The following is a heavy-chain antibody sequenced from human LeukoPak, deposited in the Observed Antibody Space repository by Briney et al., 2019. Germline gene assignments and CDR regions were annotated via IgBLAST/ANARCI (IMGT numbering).Heavy chain of an antibody. CDR2: IYYSGST. CDR3: ARRGRYWEFDY. V-gene: IGHV4-39*01. D-gene: IGHD1-26*01. CDR1: GGSISSSSYY. Sequence: PSETLSLTCTVSGGSISSSSYYWGWIRQPPGKGLEWIGSIYYSGSTYYNPSLKSRVTISVDTSKNQFSLKLSSVTAADTAVYYCARRGRYWEFDYWGQGTLVTVSS. J-gene: IGHJ4*02.